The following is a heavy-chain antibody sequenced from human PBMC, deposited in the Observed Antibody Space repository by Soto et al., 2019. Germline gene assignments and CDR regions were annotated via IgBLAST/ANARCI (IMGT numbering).Heavy chain of an antibody. J-gene: IGHJ4*02. D-gene: IGHD2-15*01. CDR2: ISSSGNTV. CDR1: GFTFNTYN. V-gene: IGHV3-48*01. CDR3: ARTHRYCSGDACYLLDF. Sequence: EVHLVESGGGLVQPGGSLRLSCAASGFTFNTYNMIWVRQAPGKGPEWLSFISSSGNTVNYADSVKGRFTISRDNAKNSLYVQMSSLRAEDTAVYFCARTHRYCSGDACYLLDFWGQGTLVTVSS.